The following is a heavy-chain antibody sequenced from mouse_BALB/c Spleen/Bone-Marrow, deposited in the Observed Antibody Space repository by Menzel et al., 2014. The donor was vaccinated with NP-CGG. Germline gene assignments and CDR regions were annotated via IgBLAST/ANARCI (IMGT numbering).Heavy chain of an antibody. CDR3: GAYYRYDYYFDY. D-gene: IGHD2-14*01. CDR2: IVPENGNT. Sequence: EVKLMESGAELVRPGALVKLSCKASGFNIKDYYMQWVKQRPEQGLEWIGWIVPENGNTIYDPKFQGKASITADTSSNTAYLQLSSLTSEDTAVYYCGAYYRYDYYFDYWGQGTTLTVSS. CDR1: GFNIKDYY. J-gene: IGHJ2*01. V-gene: IGHV14-1*02.